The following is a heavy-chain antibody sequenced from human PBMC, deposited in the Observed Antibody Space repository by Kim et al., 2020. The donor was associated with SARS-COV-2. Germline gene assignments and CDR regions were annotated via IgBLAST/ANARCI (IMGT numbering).Heavy chain of an antibody. V-gene: IGHV1-2*02. CDR3: ARDSGDGYYDY. Sequence: INYAQKFQGRVTMTRDTSISTAYMELSRRRSDDAAVYYCARDSGDGYYDYWGQGTLVTVSS. D-gene: IGHD3-10*01. CDR2: I. J-gene: IGHJ4*02.